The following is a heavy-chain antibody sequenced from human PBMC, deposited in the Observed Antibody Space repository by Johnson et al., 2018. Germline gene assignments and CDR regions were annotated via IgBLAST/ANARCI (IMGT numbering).Heavy chain of an antibody. J-gene: IGHJ4*02. Sequence: VQLVESGGGLVKPGGSLRLSCAASGFTFSDARMSWVRQAPGQGLEWVGRIKSKTDGGTTDYAAPVKGRFTISRDDSKNTLYLQMNSLTTEETAKYYCTKGVRRGITAADYWGQGSLVTVSS. CDR1: GFTFSDAR. D-gene: IGHD3-10*01. CDR2: IKSKTDGGTT. CDR3: TKGVRRGITAADY. V-gene: IGHV3-15*01.